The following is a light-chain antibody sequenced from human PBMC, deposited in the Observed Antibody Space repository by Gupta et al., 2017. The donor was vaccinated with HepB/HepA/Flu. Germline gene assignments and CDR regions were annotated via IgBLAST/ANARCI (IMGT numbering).Light chain of an antibody. Sequence: EIVLTQSPVTLSLSPGERATLSCRASQSVSRYLAWYQQKPGQPPSLLVFDASNRATGVPARFSGCGSGTDFTLTISSLEPEDIAVYYCHQRINWPITYGGGSRVKIK. CDR2: DAS. CDR1: QSVSRY. CDR3: HQRINWPIT. J-gene: IGKJ4*01. V-gene: IGKV3-11*01.